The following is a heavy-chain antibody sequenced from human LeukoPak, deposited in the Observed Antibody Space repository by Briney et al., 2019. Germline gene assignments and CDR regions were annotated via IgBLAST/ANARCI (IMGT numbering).Heavy chain of an antibody. J-gene: IGHJ4*02. Sequence: SETLSLTCTVSGGSISSGGYYWSWIRQHPGKGLEWIGNIHNSGSTYYNPSLKSPVSISVDTSKSHFSLRLSSVTAADTAVYYCARGEYYGSGSYYPGDYWGQGTLVTVSS. CDR2: IHNSGST. D-gene: IGHD3-10*01. V-gene: IGHV4-31*01. CDR3: ARGEYYGSGSYYPGDY. CDR1: GGSISSGGYY.